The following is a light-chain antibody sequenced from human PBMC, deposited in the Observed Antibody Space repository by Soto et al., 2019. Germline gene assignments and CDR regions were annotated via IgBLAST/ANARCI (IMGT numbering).Light chain of an antibody. CDR3: QSYDSSLSGYV. CDR2: GNS. V-gene: IGLV1-40*01. Sequence: QSVLTQPPSVSGAPGQRVTISCTGSSSNIGAGFDARWYQQLPGTAPKVLIYGNSNRPSGVPDRFTGSKSGTSASLAITGLQAEDEADYYCQSYDSSLSGYVFGTGTKVTVL. CDR1: SSNIGAGFD. J-gene: IGLJ1*01.